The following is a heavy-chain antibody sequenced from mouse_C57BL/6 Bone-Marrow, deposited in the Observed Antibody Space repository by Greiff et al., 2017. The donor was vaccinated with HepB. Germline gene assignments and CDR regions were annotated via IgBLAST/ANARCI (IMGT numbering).Heavy chain of an antibody. J-gene: IGHJ2*01. D-gene: IGHD1-1*01. Sequence: VQLQQSGPELVKPGASVKISCKASGYTFTDYYMNWVKQSHGKSLEWIGDINPNNGGTSYNQKFKGKATLTVDKSSSTAYMELRSLTSEDSAVYYCARGIYYFYWGQGTTLTVSS. CDR3: ARGIYYFY. CDR2: INPNNGGT. CDR1: GYTFTDYY. V-gene: IGHV1-26*01.